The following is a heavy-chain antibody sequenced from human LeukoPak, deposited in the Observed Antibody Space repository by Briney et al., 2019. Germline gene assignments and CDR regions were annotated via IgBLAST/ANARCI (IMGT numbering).Heavy chain of an antibody. CDR2: IYYSGST. CDR3: ARHRGGSRGAFDI. CDR1: GGSISSYY. J-gene: IGHJ3*02. D-gene: IGHD2-15*01. V-gene: IGHV4-59*08. Sequence: KPSETLSLTCTVSGGSISSYYWSWIRQPPGKGLEWIGYIYYSGSTNYNPSLKSRVTISVDTSKNQFSLKLSSVTAADTAVYYCARHRGGSRGAFDIWGQGTMVTVSS.